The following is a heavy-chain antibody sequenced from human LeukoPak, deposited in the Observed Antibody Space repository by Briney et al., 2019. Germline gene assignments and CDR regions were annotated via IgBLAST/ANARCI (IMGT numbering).Heavy chain of an antibody. J-gene: IGHJ4*02. V-gene: IGHV3-23*01. Sequence: GGSLRLSCAASGFTFSSHAMSWVRQAPGKGLEWVSTVSGSGGSTYYADSVKGRFTISRDNSKNTLYLQMNSLRAEDTAVYYCAKVGSGSYLSQLPDYWGQGTLVTVSS. CDR2: VSGSGGST. D-gene: IGHD3-10*01. CDR1: GFTFSSHA. CDR3: AKVGSGSYLSQLPDY.